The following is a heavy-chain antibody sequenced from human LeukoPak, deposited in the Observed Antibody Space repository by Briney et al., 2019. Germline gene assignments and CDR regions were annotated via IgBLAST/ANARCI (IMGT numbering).Heavy chain of an antibody. V-gene: IGHV1-2*02. CDR2: INPKSGDA. Sequence: ASVKVSCKASGSTFSDYHINWVRQASGQGPEWMGWINPKSGDAKYGQAFQGRVTMTRDTSVSTAYMELNRLRFDDTAMYYCARGEYSNGYPYRLDSWGQGTLVTVSS. J-gene: IGHJ4*02. D-gene: IGHD3-16*01. CDR3: ARGEYSNGYPYRLDS. CDR1: GSTFSDYH.